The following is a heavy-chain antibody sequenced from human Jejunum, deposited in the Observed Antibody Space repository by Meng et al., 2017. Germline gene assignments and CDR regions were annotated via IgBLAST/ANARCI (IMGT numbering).Heavy chain of an antibody. V-gene: IGHV4-61*08. Sequence: QVQRQESGAGLVRPSETPSLICSVSGGSVSSAGYQWSWIRQPPGKGMEWIGYASTNYNPSLKSRVTISVDTSKNQFSLRLTSVTAADTAVYYCAKVHMGSLDYWGQGILVTVSS. CDR2: AST. CDR1: GGSVSSAGYQ. CDR3: AKVHMGSLDY. J-gene: IGHJ4*02. D-gene: IGHD1-26*01.